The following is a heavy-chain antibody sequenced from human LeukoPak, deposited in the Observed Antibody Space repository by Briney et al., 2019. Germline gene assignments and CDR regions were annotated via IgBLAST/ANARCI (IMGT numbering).Heavy chain of an antibody. J-gene: IGHJ4*02. V-gene: IGHV3-53*01. D-gene: IGHD5-18*01. CDR1: GFTVSSNY. Sequence: PGGSLRLSCAASGFTVSSNYMSWVRQAPGKGLEWVSVIYSAGSTYYADSVKGRFTISRDNSKNTLHLQMNSLRAEDTAVYYCAGGYSYTSGDYWGQGTLVTVSS. CDR2: IYSAGST. CDR3: AGGYSYTSGDY.